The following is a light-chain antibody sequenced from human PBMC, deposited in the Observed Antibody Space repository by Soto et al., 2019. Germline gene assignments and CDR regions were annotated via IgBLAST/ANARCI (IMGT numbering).Light chain of an antibody. CDR2: DAS. V-gene: IGKV3-20*01. Sequence: EIVLTQSPGTLSSSPGERATLSCRASQSVRSSFLAWYQQRPSQAPRLLIYDASIRATGIPARFSGTESGTDFTLTISRLEPEDFAVYYCQQYGIAPRTFGQGTTVEIK. CDR1: QSVRSSF. J-gene: IGKJ1*01. CDR3: QQYGIAPRT.